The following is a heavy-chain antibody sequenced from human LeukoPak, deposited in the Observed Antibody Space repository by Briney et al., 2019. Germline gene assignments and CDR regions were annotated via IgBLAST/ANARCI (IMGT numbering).Heavy chain of an antibody. CDR2: ISWNSGSA. J-gene: IGHJ4*02. Sequence: PGRSLRLSCAASGFTFDDYSMHWVRQAPGKGLEWVSGISWNSGSAGYADSVKGRFTISRDSAKNSLYLQMSSLRTEDTALYYCAKDRTYSAYAALDYWGQGTLVTVSS. D-gene: IGHD5-12*01. V-gene: IGHV3-9*01. CDR1: GFTFDDYS. CDR3: AKDRTYSAYAALDY.